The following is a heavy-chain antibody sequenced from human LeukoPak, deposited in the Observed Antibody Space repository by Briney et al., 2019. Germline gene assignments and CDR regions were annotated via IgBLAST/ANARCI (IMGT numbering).Heavy chain of an antibody. CDR2: IIPIFGTA. Sequence: ASVKVSCKASGGTFSSYAISWVRQAPGQGLEWMGRIIPIFGTANYAQKFQGRVTITTDESTSTAYMELSSLRSDDTAVYYCARDFQYYYDSSGPDYWGQGTLVTVSS. D-gene: IGHD3-22*01. V-gene: IGHV1-69*05. CDR3: ARDFQYYYDSSGPDY. J-gene: IGHJ4*02. CDR1: GGTFSSYA.